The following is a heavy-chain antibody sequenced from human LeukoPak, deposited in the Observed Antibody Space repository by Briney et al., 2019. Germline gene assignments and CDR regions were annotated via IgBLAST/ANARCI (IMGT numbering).Heavy chain of an antibody. Sequence: GGSLRLSCAASGFTFSSYAMSWVRQAPGKGLEWVSAISGSGGSTYYADSVKGRFTISRDNSKNTLYLQMNSLRAEDTAVYYCAKEGYYGSGYYYYYYMDVWGKGTTVTVSS. J-gene: IGHJ6*03. V-gene: IGHV3-23*01. CDR2: ISGSGGST. CDR3: AKEGYYGSGYYYYYYMDV. D-gene: IGHD3-10*01. CDR1: GFTFSSYA.